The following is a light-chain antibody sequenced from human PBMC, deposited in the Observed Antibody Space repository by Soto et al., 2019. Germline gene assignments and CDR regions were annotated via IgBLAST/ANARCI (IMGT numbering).Light chain of an antibody. J-gene: IGLJ2*01. CDR2: TNN. V-gene: IGLV1-44*01. CDR3: AAWDDSLSGVV. CDR1: SSNIGTKT. Sequence: QPVLTQPPSASGIPGQRVTISCSGSSSNIGTKTVNWYQQLPGTAPKVLIYTNNQRPSGVPDRFSGSKSGTSASLAISGLQSEDEADYYCAAWDDSLSGVVFGGGTKVTVL.